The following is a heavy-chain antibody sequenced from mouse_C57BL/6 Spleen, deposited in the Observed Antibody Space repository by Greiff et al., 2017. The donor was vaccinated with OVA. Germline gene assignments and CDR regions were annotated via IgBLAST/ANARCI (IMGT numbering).Heavy chain of an antibody. CDR2: IYPGSGST. J-gene: IGHJ1*03. Sequence: QVQLQQSGAELVKPGASVKMSCKASGYTFTSYWITWVKQRPGQGLEWIGDIYPGSGSTNYNEKFKSKATLTVDTSSSTAYMQLSSLTSEDSAVYYCARVRVWYFDVWGTGTTVTVSS. V-gene: IGHV1-55*01. CDR3: ARVRVWYFDV. D-gene: IGHD2-14*01. CDR1: GYTFTSYW.